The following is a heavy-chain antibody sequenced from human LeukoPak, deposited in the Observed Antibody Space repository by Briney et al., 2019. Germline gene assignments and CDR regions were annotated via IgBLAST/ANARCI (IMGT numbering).Heavy chain of an antibody. CDR3: AKDLGYCGVGSCTTXDY. J-gene: IGHJ4*02. D-gene: IGHD2-15*01. CDR1: GFTFSSYG. CDR2: ISYDGSNK. Sequence: GRSLRLSCAASGFTFSSYGMHWVRQAPSKGLEWVAVISYDGSNKYYADSVKGRFTISRDNSKNTLFLQMNSLRAEDTAVYYCAKDLGYCGVGSCTTXDYXXXGTXVTVSS. V-gene: IGHV3-30*18.